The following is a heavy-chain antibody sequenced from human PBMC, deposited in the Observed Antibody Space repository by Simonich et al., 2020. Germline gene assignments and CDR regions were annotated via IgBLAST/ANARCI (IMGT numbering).Heavy chain of an antibody. CDR3: ARAPVVPAAIRNAFDI. CDR1: GYTFTGYY. CDR2: INPNSGGT. Sequence: QLQLVQSGAEVKKHGASVKVSCKASGYTFTGYYMHWVRQAPGQGLEWRGWINPNSGGTNYAQKFQGRVTMTRDTSISKAYMEQSRLRSDDTAVYYCARAPVVPAAIRNAFDIWGQGTMVTVSS. J-gene: IGHJ3*02. V-gene: IGHV1-2*02. D-gene: IGHD2-2*01.